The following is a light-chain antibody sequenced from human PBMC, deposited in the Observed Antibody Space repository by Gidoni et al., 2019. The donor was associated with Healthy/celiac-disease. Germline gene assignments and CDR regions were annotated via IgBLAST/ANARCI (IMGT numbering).Light chain of an antibody. CDR3: QQYYSYPPWT. J-gene: IGKJ1*01. CDR2: AAS. V-gene: IGKV1-8*01. Sequence: AIRITQSPSSLSASTGDRVTITCRASQAISSYLAWYQQKPGKAPTLLIYAASTLQSGVPSRFSGSGSWTDFTLTISCLQSEDFATFYCQQYYSYPPWTFGQGTKVEIK. CDR1: QAISSY.